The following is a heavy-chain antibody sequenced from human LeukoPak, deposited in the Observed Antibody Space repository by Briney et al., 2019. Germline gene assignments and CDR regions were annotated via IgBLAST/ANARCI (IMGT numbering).Heavy chain of an antibody. CDR1: GVPITTFY. V-gene: IGHV4-59*01. D-gene: IGHD5-24*01. CDR2: VSYAGSS. J-gene: IGHJ6*02. Sequence: SETLSLTCTVSGVPITTFYWSWIRQPPGKGLEWIGSVSYAGSSNYNPSLKSRVTLSIDTSNNQFSLRLSSVTTADTGLYFCARDRTRDGYNYGGSSYYYGLDVWGRGTTVSVSS. CDR3: ARDRTRDGYNYGGSSYYYGLDV.